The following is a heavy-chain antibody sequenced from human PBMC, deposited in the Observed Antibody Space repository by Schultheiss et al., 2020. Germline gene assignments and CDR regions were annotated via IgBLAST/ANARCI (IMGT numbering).Heavy chain of an antibody. CDR2: IYHSGST. V-gene: IGHV4-61*08. CDR1: GGSISSGGYY. D-gene: IGHD3-16*01. CDR3: ARSGGAYYYYGMDV. J-gene: IGHJ6*02. Sequence: SETLSLTCTVSGGSISSGGYYWSWIRQHPGKGLEWIGYIYHSGSTNYNPSLKSRVTISVDTSKNQFSLKLSSVTAADTAVYYCARSGGAYYYYGMDVWGPGTTVTGS.